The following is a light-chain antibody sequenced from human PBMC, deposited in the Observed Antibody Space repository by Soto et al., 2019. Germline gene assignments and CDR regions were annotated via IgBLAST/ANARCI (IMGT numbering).Light chain of an antibody. CDR2: AAS. Sequence: AIRMTQSPSSFSASTGDRVTITCRASQGISSYLAWYQQKPGKAPKLLIYAASTLQSGVPSRFSGSGSGTDFTLTISCLQSEDFATYYCQQYEKYSTFGHGTKVDVK. J-gene: IGKJ1*01. CDR3: QQYEKYST. V-gene: IGKV1-8*01. CDR1: QGISSY.